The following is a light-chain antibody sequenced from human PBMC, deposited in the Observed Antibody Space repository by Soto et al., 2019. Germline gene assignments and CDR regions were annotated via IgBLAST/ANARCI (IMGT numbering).Light chain of an antibody. CDR3: QQYNSYPRT. J-gene: IGKJ1*01. CDR2: KAS. Sequence: DIQMTQSPSTLSASVGDRVTITCRASQSISSWLDWYQQKPGKAPKLLIYKASSLESGVPSRFSVSESGTEFTLTISSLQPDDFATYSCQQYNSYPRTFGQGTKVEIK. V-gene: IGKV1-5*03. CDR1: QSISSW.